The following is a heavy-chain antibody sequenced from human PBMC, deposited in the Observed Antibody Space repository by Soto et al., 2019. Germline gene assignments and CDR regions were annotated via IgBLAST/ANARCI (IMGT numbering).Heavy chain of an antibody. V-gene: IGHV3-53*01. Sequence: GGSLRLSCAASGFTVSSNYMSWVRQAPGKGLEWVSVICSGGSTYYADSVKGRFPISRDNSKNTLYLQMNSLRAEDTAVYYCARGGYYGDYYFDFWGQGTLVTVSS. CDR3: ARGGYYGDYYFDF. J-gene: IGHJ4*02. D-gene: IGHD4-17*01. CDR2: ICSGGST. CDR1: GFTVSSNY.